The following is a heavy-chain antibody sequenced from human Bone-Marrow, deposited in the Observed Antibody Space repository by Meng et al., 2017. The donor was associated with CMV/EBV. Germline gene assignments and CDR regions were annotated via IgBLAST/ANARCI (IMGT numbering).Heavy chain of an antibody. V-gene: IGHV4-59*01. Sequence: ESLKISCAASGFTFSSYSMNWVRQPPGKGLEWIGYIYYSGSTNYNPSLKSRVTISVDTSKNQFSLKLSSVTAADTAVYYCARAGDGHYPGNPWGQGTLVTVSS. J-gene: IGHJ5*02. CDR2: IYYSGST. CDR1: GFTFSSYS. D-gene: IGHD2-21*01. CDR3: ARAGDGHYPGNP.